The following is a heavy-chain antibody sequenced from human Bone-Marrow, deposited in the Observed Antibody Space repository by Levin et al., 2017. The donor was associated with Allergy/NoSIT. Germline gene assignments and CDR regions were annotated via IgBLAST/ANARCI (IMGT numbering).Heavy chain of an antibody. V-gene: IGHV4-34*01. J-gene: IGHJ4*02. CDR1: GGSFSGYY. D-gene: IGHD2-2*01. CDR3: ARDAYCSSTSCYEFDY. Sequence: SETLSLTCAVYGGSFSGYYWSWIRQPPGKGLEWIGEINHSGSTNYNPSLKSRVTISVDTSKNQFSLKLSSVTAADTAVYYCARDAYCSSTSCYEFDYWGQGTLVTVSS. CDR2: INHSGST.